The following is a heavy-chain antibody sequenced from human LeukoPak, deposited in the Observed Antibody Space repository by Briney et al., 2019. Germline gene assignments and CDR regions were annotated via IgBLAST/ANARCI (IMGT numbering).Heavy chain of an antibody. V-gene: IGHV3-74*01. CDR3: ARPKMATITTREYYMDV. CDR2: INSYGSST. Sequence: PGGSLRLSCAGSGFTFRNYRMHWVRQAPGKGLVWVSRINSYGSSTSYADSVKGRFTISRDNAKNTLYLQMNSLRAEDTAVYYCARPKMATITTREYYMDVWGKGTTVTVSS. D-gene: IGHD5-24*01. J-gene: IGHJ6*03. CDR1: GFTFRNYR.